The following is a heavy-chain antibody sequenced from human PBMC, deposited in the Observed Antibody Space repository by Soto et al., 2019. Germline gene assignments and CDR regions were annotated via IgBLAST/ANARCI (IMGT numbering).Heavy chain of an antibody. V-gene: IGHV4-30-4*01. CDR3: ARTPVDYIVLTPGGMDV. CDR1: GGSISSGDYY. J-gene: IGHJ6*02. D-gene: IGHD2-8*01. CDR2: IYYSGST. Sequence: QVQLQESGPGLVKPSQTLSLTCTVSGGSISSGDYYWSWIRQPPGKGLEWIGYIYYSGSTYYNPSRRSRVTISVDTSKNQFSLKLSSVTAADTAVYYCARTPVDYIVLTPGGMDVWGQGTTVTVSS.